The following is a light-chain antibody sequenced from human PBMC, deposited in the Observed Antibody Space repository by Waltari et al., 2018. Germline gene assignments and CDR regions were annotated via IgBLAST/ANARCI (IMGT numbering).Light chain of an antibody. V-gene: IGLV2-14*03. J-gene: IGLJ2*01. Sequence: QSALTQPASVSGSPGQSITISCTGTSSHVGAYTFVSWYQHHPGKAPKLLIYDVNNRPAGVSDRFSGSKSGNTASLTMSGLQAEDEADYYCSSYTSSTSVVFGGGTQLTVL. CDR1: SSHVGAYTF. CDR2: DVN. CDR3: SSYTSSTSVV.